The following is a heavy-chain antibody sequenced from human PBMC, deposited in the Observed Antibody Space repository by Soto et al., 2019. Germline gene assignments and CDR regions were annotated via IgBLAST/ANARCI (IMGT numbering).Heavy chain of an antibody. V-gene: IGHV3-11*01. CDR2: ISSSGSTI. Sequence: QVQLVESGGGVVQPGRSLRLSCAASGFTFSDYYMSWIRQAPGKGLEWVSYISSSGSTIYYADSVKGRFTISRDNTKNSLYLQMNSLRAEDTAVYYCARKPYSSSWSDYWGQGTLVTVSS. CDR3: ARKPYSSSWSDY. J-gene: IGHJ4*02. CDR1: GFTFSDYY. D-gene: IGHD6-13*01.